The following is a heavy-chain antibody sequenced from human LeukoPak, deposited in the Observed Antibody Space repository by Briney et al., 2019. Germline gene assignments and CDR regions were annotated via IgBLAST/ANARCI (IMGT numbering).Heavy chain of an antibody. V-gene: IGHV1-2*02. CDR3: ARYNWNDVVSALDY. CDR1: GYTFSGPY. CDR2: INPNSGAT. D-gene: IGHD1-1*01. Sequence: ASVKVSCKASGYTFSGPYIHWVRQAPGQGLEWMGWINPNSGATNYAQKFQGGVTMTRDTSITTFYMEVSRLRSDDTAVYYCARYNWNDVVSALDYWGQGTLVTVSS. J-gene: IGHJ4*02.